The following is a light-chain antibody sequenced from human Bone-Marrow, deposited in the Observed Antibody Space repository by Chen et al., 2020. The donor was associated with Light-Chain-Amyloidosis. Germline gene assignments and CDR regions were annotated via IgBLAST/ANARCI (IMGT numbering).Light chain of an antibody. Sequence: ESVMTQSPLSLPVTPGEPASISCRSSQSLLHRNGYNYLDWYLQKPGQSPQLLISLASNRASGVTDRFSGSGSGADFTLKISRVEPEDVGVYCCMQALQTPTFGGGTKVEIK. CDR1: QSLLHRNGYNY. CDR3: MQALQTPT. J-gene: IGKJ4*01. CDR2: LAS. V-gene: IGKV2-28*01.